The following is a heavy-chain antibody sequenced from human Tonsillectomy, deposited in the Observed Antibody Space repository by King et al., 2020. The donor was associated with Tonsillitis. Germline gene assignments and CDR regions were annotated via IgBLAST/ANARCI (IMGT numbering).Heavy chain of an antibody. CDR1: GYSFTNYW. CDR3: ARRAYDSSYDNWYFAL. Sequence: QLVQSGAEVKKPGESLKISCKGSGYSFTNYWIGWVRQMPGKGLEWMGIIYPSDSDTRYSPSFQGQVTISADKSITTAYLQWSRLKASDTAMYSCARRAYDSSYDNWYFALWGRGTLVSVS. V-gene: IGHV5-51*01. CDR2: IYPSDSDT. D-gene: IGHD5-12*01. J-gene: IGHJ2*01.